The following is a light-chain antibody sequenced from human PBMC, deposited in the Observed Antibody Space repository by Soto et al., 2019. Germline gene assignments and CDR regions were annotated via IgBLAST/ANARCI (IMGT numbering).Light chain of an antibody. CDR1: QSVSNNY. J-gene: IGKJ1*01. V-gene: IGKV3-20*01. CDR2: GAS. Sequence: EIVLTQSPGTLSLSPGERATLSCRASQSVSNNYLAWYQQKPGQAPRLLIYGASNRDTGIQDRFSGSGYGTDFTLTISRLEPEDFALYYCQKYGSSGTLGQGTKVDIK. CDR3: QKYGSSGT.